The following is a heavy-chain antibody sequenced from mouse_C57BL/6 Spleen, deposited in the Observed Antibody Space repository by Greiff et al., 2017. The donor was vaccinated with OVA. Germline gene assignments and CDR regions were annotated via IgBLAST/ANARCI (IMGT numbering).Heavy chain of an antibody. J-gene: IGHJ1*03. CDR1: GYTFTSYW. CDR3: ARKGAYYGSSYWYFDV. Sequence: QVQLKQPGAELVRPGSSVKLSCKASGYTFTSYWMDWVKQRPGQGLEWIGNIYPSDSETHYNQKFKDKATLTVDKSSSTAYMQLSSLTSEDSAVYYCARKGAYYGSSYWYFDVWGTGTTVTVSS. CDR2: IYPSDSET. V-gene: IGHV1-61*01. D-gene: IGHD1-1*01.